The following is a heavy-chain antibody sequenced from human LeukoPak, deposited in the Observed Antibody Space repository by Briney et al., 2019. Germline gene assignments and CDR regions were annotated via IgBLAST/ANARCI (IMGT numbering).Heavy chain of an antibody. J-gene: IGHJ3*02. D-gene: IGHD5-18*01. Sequence: GGSLRLSCAASGFTFNTYEMNWVRQAPGKGLEWVSYITSSGTTIYYADSVKGRFTMFRDNAENSLYLQMNSLRADGTAVYYCARGGNYGYLWNAFDIWGQGTMVTVSS. CDR3: ARGGNYGYLWNAFDI. CDR2: ITSSGTTI. CDR1: GFTFNTYE. V-gene: IGHV3-48*03.